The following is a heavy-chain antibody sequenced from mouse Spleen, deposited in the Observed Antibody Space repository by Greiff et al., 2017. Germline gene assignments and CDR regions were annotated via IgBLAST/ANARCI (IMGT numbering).Heavy chain of an antibody. CDR3: ARRGSLLRVDY. CDR2: ISYSGST. CDR1: GYSITSDYA. J-gene: IGHJ2*01. D-gene: IGHD1-2*01. V-gene: IGHV3-2*02. Sequence: EVQLVESGPGLVKPSQSLSLTCTVTGYSITSDYAWNWIRQFPGNKLEWMGYISYSGSTSYNPSLKSRISITRDTSKNQFFLQLNSVTTEDTATYYCARRGSLLRVDYWGQGTTLTVSS.